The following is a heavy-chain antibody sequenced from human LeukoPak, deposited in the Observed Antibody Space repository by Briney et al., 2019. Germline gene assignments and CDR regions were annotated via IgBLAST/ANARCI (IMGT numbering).Heavy chain of an antibody. V-gene: IGHV3-23*01. CDR3: ARLYDFWSGYSYYFDY. D-gene: IGHD3-3*01. CDR2: ISGSGGST. CDR1: GFTFSSYA. J-gene: IGHJ4*02. Sequence: GGSLRLSCAASGFTFSSYAMSWVRQAPGKGLEWVSAISGSGGSTYYADSVKGRFTISRDNSKNTLYLQMNSLRAEDTAVYYCARLYDFWSGYSYYFDYWGQGTLVTVSS.